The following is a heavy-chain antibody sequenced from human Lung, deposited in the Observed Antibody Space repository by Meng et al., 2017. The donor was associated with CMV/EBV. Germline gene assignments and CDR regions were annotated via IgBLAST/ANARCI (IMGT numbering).Heavy chain of an antibody. V-gene: IGHV1-69*05. CDR3: ARDRPITIFGVVQSQWFDP. CDR2: IIPIFGTA. J-gene: IGHJ5*02. D-gene: IGHD3-3*01. Sequence: SXXVSXKASGGTFSSYAISWVRQAPGQGLEWMGGIIPIFGTANYAQKFQGRVTITTDESTSTAYMELSSLRSEDTAVYYCARDRPITIFGVVQSQWFDPWXPGTXVTVSS. CDR1: GGTFSSYA.